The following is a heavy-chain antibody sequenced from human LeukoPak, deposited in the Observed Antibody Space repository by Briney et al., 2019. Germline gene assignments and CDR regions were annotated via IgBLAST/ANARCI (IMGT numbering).Heavy chain of an antibody. Sequence: PGGSLRLSCAASGFTFSSYAMSWVRQAPGKGLEWVSAISGSGGSTYYADSVKGRFTISRDNSKNTLYLQVNSLRAEDTAVYYCAKDRGDGYNLPYFDYWGQGTLVTVSS. V-gene: IGHV3-23*01. D-gene: IGHD5-24*01. CDR2: ISGSGGST. CDR1: GFTFSSYA. J-gene: IGHJ4*02. CDR3: AKDRGDGYNLPYFDY.